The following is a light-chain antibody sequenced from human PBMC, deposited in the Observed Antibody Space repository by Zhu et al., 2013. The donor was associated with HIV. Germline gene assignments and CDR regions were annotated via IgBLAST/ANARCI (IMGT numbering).Light chain of an antibody. CDR3: QQRSNWPPET. Sequence: EIVLTQSPATLSLSPGERATLSCRASQSVSSYLAWYQQKPGQAPRLLIYDASNRATGIPARFSGSGSGTDFTLTISSLEPEDFAVYYCQQRSNWPPETFGGGTKVEIK. CDR2: DAS. CDR1: QSVSSY. J-gene: IGKJ4*01. V-gene: IGKV3-11*01.